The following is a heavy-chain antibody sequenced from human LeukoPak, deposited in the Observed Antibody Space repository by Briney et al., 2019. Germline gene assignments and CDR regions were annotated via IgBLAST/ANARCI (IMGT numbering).Heavy chain of an antibody. J-gene: IGHJ4*02. CDR1: GFTFDEYA. CDR2: ISGDAATT. V-gene: IGHV3-43*02. D-gene: IGHD3-22*01. CDR3: AKDHDSTGLYQDRDY. Sequence: GGSLRLSCAASGFTFDEYAIHWVRQAPGKGLEWVSLISGDAATTYYAPSVKGRFTISRDNSKNTLYLQMNSLRAEDTAIYYCAKDHDSTGLYQDRDYWGQGTQVTISS.